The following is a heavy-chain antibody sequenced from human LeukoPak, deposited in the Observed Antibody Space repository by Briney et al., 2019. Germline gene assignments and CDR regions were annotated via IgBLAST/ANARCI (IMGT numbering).Heavy chain of an antibody. V-gene: IGHV4-59*02. Sequence: SETLSLTCTVSGASVSSYYWSWIRQPPGKGPEWIGYFSYSGSTNYNPSLKSRVAISVDTSKNQFSLNLSSVTAADTAVYYCARGPLDSGYTYFDYWGQGTLVSVAS. CDR1: GASVSSYY. CDR3: ARGPLDSGYTYFDY. J-gene: IGHJ4*02. CDR2: FSYSGST. D-gene: IGHD5-12*01.